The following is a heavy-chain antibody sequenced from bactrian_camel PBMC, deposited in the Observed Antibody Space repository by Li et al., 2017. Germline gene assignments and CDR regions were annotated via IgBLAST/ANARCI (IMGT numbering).Heavy chain of an antibody. V-gene: IGHV3S53*01. Sequence: VQLVESGGDSVQAGGSLRLSCTVRGYSRSRYCLGWFRQGSGKEREGVAALSYSGATSYAESAKGRFTISRDNVENTLYLEMNTLKPDDTAMYYCAADPSDRTVCSWRSSWKFPGQGTQVTVS. CDR2: LSYSGAT. J-gene: IGHJ4*01. CDR1: GYSRSRYC. D-gene: IGHD6*01.